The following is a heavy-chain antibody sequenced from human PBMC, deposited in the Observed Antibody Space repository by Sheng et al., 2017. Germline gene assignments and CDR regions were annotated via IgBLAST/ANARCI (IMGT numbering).Heavy chain of an antibody. Sequence: QVQLQQWGAGLLKPSETLSLTCAVYGGSFSGYYWSWIRQPPGKGLEWIGEINHSGSTNYNPSLKSRVTISVDTSKNQFSLKLSSVTAADTAVYYCARGLDYGDYAVDYWGQGTLVTVSS. CDR2: INHSGST. D-gene: IGHD4-17*01. V-gene: IGHV4-34*01. J-gene: IGHJ4*02. CDR1: GGSFSGYY. CDR3: ARGLDYGDYAVDY.